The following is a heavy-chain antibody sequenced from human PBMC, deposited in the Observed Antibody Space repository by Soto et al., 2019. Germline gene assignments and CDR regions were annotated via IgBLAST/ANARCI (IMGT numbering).Heavy chain of an antibody. CDR1: GFTFSSYA. CDR3: AGYCSSTSCYSRY. CDR2: ISYDGNNK. D-gene: IGHD2-2*01. J-gene: IGHJ4*02. Sequence: QVQLVESGGGVVQPGGSLRLSCAASGFTFSSYAMHWVRQAPGKGLEWVAVISYDGNNKYYADSVKGRFTLSRDNSKKTLYLQMNSLRAEDTAVYYCAGYCSSTSCYSRYWGQGTLVTVSS. V-gene: IGHV3-30-3*01.